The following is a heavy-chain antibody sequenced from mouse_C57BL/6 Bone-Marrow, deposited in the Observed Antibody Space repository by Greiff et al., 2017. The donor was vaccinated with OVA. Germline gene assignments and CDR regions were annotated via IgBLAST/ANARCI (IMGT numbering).Heavy chain of an antibody. J-gene: IGHJ4*01. CDR3: ARYSFYYYAMDY. D-gene: IGHD1-2*01. V-gene: IGHV1-81*01. CDR2: IYPRCGNT. CDR1: GYTFTSYG. Sequence: QVQLQQSGAELARPGASVKLSCKASGYTFTSYGISWVKQRTGQGLEWIGEIYPRCGNTYYNEKFKGKATLTADKSSSTAYMELRSLKSEGSAVYFCARYSFYYYAMDYWGQGTSVTGSS.